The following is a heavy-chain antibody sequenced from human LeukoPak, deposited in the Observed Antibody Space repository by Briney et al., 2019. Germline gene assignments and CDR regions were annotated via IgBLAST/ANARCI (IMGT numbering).Heavy chain of an antibody. J-gene: IGHJ4*02. D-gene: IGHD4-17*01. V-gene: IGHV3-48*02. Sequence: GGSLRLSCAASGFTFSTYNMNWVRQAPGKGLEWVSYISPSSSTIKYADSVKGRFTVSRDNAKNSLYLQVNSLRDEDTALYYCARDKDYACDYWGQGTLATVSS. CDR3: ARDKDYACDY. CDR2: ISPSSSTI. CDR1: GFTFSTYN.